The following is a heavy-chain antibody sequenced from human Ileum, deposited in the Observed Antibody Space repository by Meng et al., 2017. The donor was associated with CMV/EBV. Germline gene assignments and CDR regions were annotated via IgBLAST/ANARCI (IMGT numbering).Heavy chain of an antibody. CDR3: MAYLEGIGGRGS. CDR1: GGSVSSGSYH. Sequence: SETLSLTCSVSGGSVSSGSYHWSWIRQPPGKELEWIGQIGHNFNAGSPTYNPPLESRVTISVDTSKNQFSLKLASVTAADTAVYFCMAYLEGIGGRGSWGQGTLVTVSS. CDR2: IGHNFNAGSP. V-gene: IGHV4-61*01. D-gene: IGHD6-25*01. J-gene: IGHJ5*02.